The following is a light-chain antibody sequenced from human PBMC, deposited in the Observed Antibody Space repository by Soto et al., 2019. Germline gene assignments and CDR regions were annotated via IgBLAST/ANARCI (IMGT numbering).Light chain of an antibody. Sequence: VFAQSPGTLSLSPAERDTLSFRASQSVSSSYLAWYQQKPGQAPRLLIYGASTRATDLPGRFSGRGAGADFTPTISRLHEEDAAVYYCQQYRSSPRTFGQGTKVDIK. V-gene: IGKV3-20*01. CDR1: QSVSSSY. CDR2: GAS. J-gene: IGKJ1*01. CDR3: QQYRSSPRT.